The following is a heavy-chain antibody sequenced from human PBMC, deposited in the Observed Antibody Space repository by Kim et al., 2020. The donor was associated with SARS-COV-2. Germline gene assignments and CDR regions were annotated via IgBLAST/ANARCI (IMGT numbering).Heavy chain of an antibody. Sequence: GGSLRLSCAAYGFTFGDYAIHWIRQSPGKGLEWVAVVSYESSDQYYADSVKGRFTISRDNSNNTLYLQMNSLRDEDMAIYYCAKGHSNGRKCYYVHYYYGIHVWSQLTTLTFSS. CDR3: AKGHSNGRKCYYVHYYYGIHV. CDR1: GFTFGDYA. D-gene: IGHD1-26*01. J-gene: IGHJ6*02. V-gene: IGHV3-30*18. CDR2: VSYESSDQ.